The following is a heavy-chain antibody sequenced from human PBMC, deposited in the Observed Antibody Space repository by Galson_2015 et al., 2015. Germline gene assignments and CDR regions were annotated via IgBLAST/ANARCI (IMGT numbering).Heavy chain of an antibody. J-gene: IGHJ4*02. CDR1: GDSVSSHSAA. Sequence: CAISGDSVSSHSAAWNWFRQSPSRGLEWLGRTYFRSKWYTDYAVSVKSRITINPDTSKNLFSLQLNSVTPEETAVYYCVRNVDYWGQGTLVTVSS. CDR3: VRNVDY. CDR2: TYFRSKWYT. V-gene: IGHV6-1*01.